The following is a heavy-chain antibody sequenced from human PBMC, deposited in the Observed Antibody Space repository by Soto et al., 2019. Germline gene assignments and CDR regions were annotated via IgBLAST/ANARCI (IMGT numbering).Heavy chain of an antibody. CDR1: GGTFSSYA. J-gene: IGHJ6*02. CDR3: ASGPFTMIVVVITYGMDV. CDR2: IIPIFGTA. V-gene: IGHV1-69*06. D-gene: IGHD3-22*01. Sequence: GASVKVSCKASGGTFSSYAISWVRQAPGQGLEWMGGIIPIFGTANYAQKFQGRVTITADKSTSTAYMELSSLRSEDTAVYYCASGPFTMIVVVITYGMDVWGQGTTVTV.